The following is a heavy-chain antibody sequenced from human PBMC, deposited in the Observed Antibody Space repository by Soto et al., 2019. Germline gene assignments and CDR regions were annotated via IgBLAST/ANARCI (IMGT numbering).Heavy chain of an antibody. J-gene: IGHJ6*02. V-gene: IGHV1-58*01. D-gene: IGHD3-22*01. CDR3: AAVGYYYDSSGSDYYYYYGMDV. Sequence: SVKVSCKASGFTFTSSAVQWVRQARGQRLEWIGWIVVGSGNTNYAQKFQERVTITRDMSTSTAYMELSSLRSEDTAVYYCAAVGYYYDSSGSDYYYYYGMDVWGQGTTVTVSS. CDR1: GFTFTSSA. CDR2: IVVGSGNT.